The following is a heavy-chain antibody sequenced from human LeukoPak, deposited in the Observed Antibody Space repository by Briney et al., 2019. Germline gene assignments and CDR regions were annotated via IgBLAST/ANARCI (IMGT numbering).Heavy chain of an antibody. CDR2: ISGSGGST. CDR1: GFTFSGYW. D-gene: IGHD2-2*01. CDR3: VRGYFSSTTCYPGAF. V-gene: IGHV3-23*01. Sequence: GGSLRLSCAASGFTFSGYWMSWVRQAPGKGLEWVSAISGSGGSTYYADSVKGRFTISRDNSKNTLYLQMDSLRAEDTAVYYFVRGYFSSTTCYPGAFWGQGTLVTVSS. J-gene: IGHJ4*02.